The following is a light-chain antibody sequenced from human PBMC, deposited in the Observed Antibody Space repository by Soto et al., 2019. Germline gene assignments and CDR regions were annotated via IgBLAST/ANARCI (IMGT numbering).Light chain of an antibody. CDR3: SSYAGSTNYV. CDR2: EVN. J-gene: IGLJ1*01. V-gene: IGLV2-8*01. CDR1: SSDVGGYNS. Sequence: QSALTQPPSASGSPGQSVTIACTGTSSDVGGYNSVSWYQHHPGKAPKLMIYEVNKRPSGVPGRFSGSKSANTASLTVSGLKAEDEADYYCSSYAGSTNYVFGTGTKLTVL.